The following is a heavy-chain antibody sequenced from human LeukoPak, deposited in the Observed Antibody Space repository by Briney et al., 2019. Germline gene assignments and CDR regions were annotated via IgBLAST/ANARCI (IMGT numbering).Heavy chain of an antibody. J-gene: IGHJ4*02. Sequence: GGSLRLSCAASGVTFSYYWMTWVRQAPGKGLECVANINERGSEKYYVDSVKGRFTISRENAKNSLYLQMNSLRAEDTAVYYRARSVAVAVWGQGTLVTVSS. V-gene: IGHV3-7*04. D-gene: IGHD6-19*01. CDR2: INERGSEK. CDR1: GVTFSYYW. CDR3: ARSVAVAV.